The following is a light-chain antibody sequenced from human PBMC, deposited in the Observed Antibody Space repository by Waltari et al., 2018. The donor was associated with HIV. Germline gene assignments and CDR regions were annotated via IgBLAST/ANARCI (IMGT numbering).Light chain of an antibody. CDR1: QSLLHSDGKTY. CDR3: MQTVQLSWT. CDR2: EVS. V-gene: IGKV2D-29*01. Sequence: EIVMTQTPLSLSVTPGQPASISCKSSQSLLHSDGKTYLYWYLQRPGQPPQPLMYEVSTRFAGVPVRFSGSGSGTDFTLRISRVEAEDVGVYYCMQTVQLSWTFGQGTKVQIK. J-gene: IGKJ1*01.